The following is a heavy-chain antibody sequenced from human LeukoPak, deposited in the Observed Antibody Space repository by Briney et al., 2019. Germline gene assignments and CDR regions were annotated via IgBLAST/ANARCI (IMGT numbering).Heavy chain of an antibody. J-gene: IGHJ4*02. V-gene: IGHV4-59*01. CDR2: IYYSGST. Sequence: PSETLSLTCTVSGGSISSYYWSWIRQPPGKGLEWIGYIYYSGSTNYNPSLKSRVTISVDTSKNQFSLKLSSVTAADTAVYYCAREAGYSSGWYNYRGQGTLVTVSS. D-gene: IGHD6-19*01. CDR3: AREAGYSSGWYNY. CDR1: GGSISSYY.